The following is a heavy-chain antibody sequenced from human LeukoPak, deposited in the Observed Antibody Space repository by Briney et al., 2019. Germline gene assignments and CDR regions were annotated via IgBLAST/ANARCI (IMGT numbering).Heavy chain of an antibody. Sequence: SETLSLTCTVSGGSISSSSYYWGWIRQPPGKGLEWIGGIYYSGSTYYNPSLKSRVTISVDTSKNQFSLKLSSVTAADTAVYYCARAPPYSSSWYMYFQHWGQGTLVTVSS. J-gene: IGHJ1*01. V-gene: IGHV4-39*07. CDR1: GGSISSSSYY. D-gene: IGHD6-13*01. CDR2: IYYSGST. CDR3: ARAPPYSSSWYMYFQH.